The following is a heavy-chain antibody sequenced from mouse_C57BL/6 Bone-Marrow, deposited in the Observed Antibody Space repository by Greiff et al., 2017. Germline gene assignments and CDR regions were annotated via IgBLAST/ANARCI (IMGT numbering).Heavy chain of an antibody. CDR3: AGGYSSYWYFDV. CDR2: IYPGSGST. D-gene: IGHD2-5*01. Sequence: VQLQQPGAELVKPGASVKMSCKASGYTFTSYWITWVKQRPGQGLEWIGDIYPGSGSTNYNEKFKSKATLTVDTSSSTAYMQLSSLTSEDSAAYYCAGGYSSYWYFDVWGTGTTVTVSS. V-gene: IGHV1-55*01. J-gene: IGHJ1*03. CDR1: GYTFTSYW.